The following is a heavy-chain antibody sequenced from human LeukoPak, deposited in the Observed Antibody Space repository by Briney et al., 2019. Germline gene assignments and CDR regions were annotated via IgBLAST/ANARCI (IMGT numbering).Heavy chain of an antibody. Sequence: GESLKISCKGSGYSFSSYWIGWVGQMPGKGLEWMGIIYPGDSDTRYSPSFQGQVTISADKSISTAYLQWSSLKASDTAMYYCATAYYYDSSGYYYGMDVWGQGTTVTVSS. CDR1: GYSFSSYW. J-gene: IGHJ6*02. D-gene: IGHD3-22*01. CDR2: IYPGDSDT. V-gene: IGHV5-51*01. CDR3: ATAYYYDSSGYYYGMDV.